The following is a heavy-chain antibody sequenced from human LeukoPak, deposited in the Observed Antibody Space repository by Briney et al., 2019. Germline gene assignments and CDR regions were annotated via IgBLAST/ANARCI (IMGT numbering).Heavy chain of an antibody. CDR1: GGSISSGGYY. J-gene: IGHJ4*02. D-gene: IGHD6-25*01. V-gene: IGHV4-30-2*01. CDR3: ARGGSASAAPPVDY. Sequence: PSETLSLTCTVSGGSISSGGYYWSWIRQPPGKGLEWIGYIYHSGSTYYNPSLKSRVTISVDRSTNQFSLKLSSVTAADTAVYYCARGGSASAAPPVDYWGQGTLVTVSS. CDR2: IYHSGST.